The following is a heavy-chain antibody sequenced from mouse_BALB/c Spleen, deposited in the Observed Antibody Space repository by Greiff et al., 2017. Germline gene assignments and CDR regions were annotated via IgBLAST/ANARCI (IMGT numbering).Heavy chain of an antibody. CDR1: GFNIKDTY. CDR2: IDPANGNT. Sequence: VHVKQSGAELVKPGASVKLSCTASGFNIKDTYMHWVKQRPEQGLEWIGRIDPANGNTKYDPKFQGKATITADTSSNTAYLQLSSLTSEDTAVYYCARLGQSLYYFDYWGQGTTLTVSS. CDR3: ARLGQSLYYFDY. D-gene: IGHD6-2*01. J-gene: IGHJ2*01. V-gene: IGHV14-3*02.